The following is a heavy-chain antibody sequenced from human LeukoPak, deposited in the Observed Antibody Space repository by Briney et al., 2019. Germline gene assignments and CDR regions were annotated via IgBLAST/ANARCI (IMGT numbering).Heavy chain of an antibody. D-gene: IGHD4-17*01. CDR2: ISAYNGNT. V-gene: IGHV1-18*01. CDR3: ARAKTQGGSDGAYYYYYMDV. CDR1: GYTFTSYG. J-gene: IGHJ6*03. Sequence: GVSGKVSCKASGYTFTSYGISWVRQAPGQGLEWMGWISAYNGNTNYAQKLQGRVTMTTDTSTSTAYMELRSLRSDDTAVYYCARAKTQGGSDGAYYYYYMDVWGKGTTVTVSS.